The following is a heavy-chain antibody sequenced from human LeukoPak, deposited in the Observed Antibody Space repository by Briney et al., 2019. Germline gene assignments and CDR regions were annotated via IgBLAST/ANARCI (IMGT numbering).Heavy chain of an antibody. CDR2: IYPSGST. CDR3: ARLDDVSSGWSMDV. CDR1: GGSISSSNW. Sequence: SETLSLTCAVSGGSISSSNWWSWVRQPPGKGLEWIGEIYPSGSTNYNPSLKSRVTISVDKSKNQFSLKLSSVTAADTAVYYCARLDDVSSGWSMDVWGQGTTVTVSS. J-gene: IGHJ6*02. V-gene: IGHV4-4*02. D-gene: IGHD6-19*01.